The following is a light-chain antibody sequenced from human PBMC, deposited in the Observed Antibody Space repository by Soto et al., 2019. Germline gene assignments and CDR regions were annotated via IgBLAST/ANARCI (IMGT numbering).Light chain of an antibody. CDR2: GTS. CDR3: QRYNNWPFT. Sequence: MTQFPATLSVSPGDRATLSCRTSQSVGVNLAWYQQKPGHSPRLLIYGTSIRATGIPARFSGSGSGTEFTLTISPLQSEDFAVYYCQRYNNWPFTFGPGTKVDVK. CDR1: QSVGVN. V-gene: IGKV3-15*01. J-gene: IGKJ3*01.